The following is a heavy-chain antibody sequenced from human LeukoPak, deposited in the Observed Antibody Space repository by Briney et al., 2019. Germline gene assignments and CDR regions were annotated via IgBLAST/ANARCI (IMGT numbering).Heavy chain of an antibody. D-gene: IGHD3-10*01. CDR3: ARHGARYYSGSGSYYTTAFDS. CDR2: INHSGST. Sequence: SETLSLTCAVYGGSFSGYYLSWIRQPPGKGLEWIGEINHSGSTNYNPSLKSRVTISVDTSKNQFSLKLSSVTAADTAVYYCARHGARYYSGSGSYYTTAFDSWGQGTLVTVSS. CDR1: GGSFSGYY. V-gene: IGHV4-34*01. J-gene: IGHJ4*02.